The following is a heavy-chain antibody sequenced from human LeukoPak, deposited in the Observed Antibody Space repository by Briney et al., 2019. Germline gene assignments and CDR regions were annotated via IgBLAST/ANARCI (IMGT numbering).Heavy chain of an antibody. CDR1: GASITNYF. CDR3: ARELVVGIPSYNMDI. J-gene: IGHJ6*03. Sequence: SETLSLTXTVSGASITNYFWTWIRQPPGKGLEWIGYIYFTPGRFYYNPALKSRVAISLDTSRSQFSLNLTSVTAADTAVYYCARELVVGIPSYNMDIWGKGTPVTVSS. CDR2: IYFTPGRF. D-gene: IGHD2-15*01. V-gene: IGHV4-59*01.